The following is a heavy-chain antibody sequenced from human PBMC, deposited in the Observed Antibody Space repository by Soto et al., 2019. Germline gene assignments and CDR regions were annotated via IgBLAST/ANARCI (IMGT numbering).Heavy chain of an antibody. D-gene: IGHD2-21*02. V-gene: IGHV4-30-4*01. CDR1: GGSISSGDYY. Sequence: SETLSLTCTVSGGSISSGDYYWSWIRQPPGKGLEWIGYIYYSGSTYYNPSLKSRVTISVDTSKNQFSLKLSSVTAADTAVYYCARGNIVVVTAILDWFDPWGQGTLVTV. CDR3: ARGNIVVVTAILDWFDP. J-gene: IGHJ5*02. CDR2: IYYSGST.